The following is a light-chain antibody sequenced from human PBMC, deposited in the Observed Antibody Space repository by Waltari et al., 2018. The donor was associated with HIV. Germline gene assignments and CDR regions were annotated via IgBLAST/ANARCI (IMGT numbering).Light chain of an antibody. CDR2: DNT. CDR1: GSNIGAGYD. CDR3: QSYDSSLRGV. Sequence: QSVLTQPPSVSGAPGQRVTISCSGSGSNIGAGYDVHWYQQLPGSAPKLLIYDNTKRPSGVPDRFSGSKSDTSASLAITGLQAEDEADYYCQSYDSSLRGVFGGGTKLTVL. J-gene: IGLJ3*02. V-gene: IGLV1-40*01.